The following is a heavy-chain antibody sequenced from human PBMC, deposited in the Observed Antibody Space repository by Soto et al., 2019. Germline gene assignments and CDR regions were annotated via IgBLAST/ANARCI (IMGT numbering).Heavy chain of an antibody. CDR1: GGTFSTYA. V-gene: IGHV1-69*12. D-gene: IGHD5-18*01. CDR2: IIPMFGTA. J-gene: IGHJ4*02. CDR3: ASGIQLWLRRINNGYSG. Sequence: QVQLVQSGAEMKKPESSVKVSCKAPGGTFSTYAISWVRQAPGQGLEWMGGIIPMFGTANYAQRFQDRVTITAHESTNTVYMELSSLRSEDTAVYFCASGIQLWLRRINNGYSGWGQGTLVTVSS.